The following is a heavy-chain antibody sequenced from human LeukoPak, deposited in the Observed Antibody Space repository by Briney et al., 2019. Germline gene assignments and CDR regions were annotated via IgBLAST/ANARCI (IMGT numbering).Heavy chain of an antibody. D-gene: IGHD6-13*01. Sequence: SETLSLTCTVSGYSISSGYYWGWIRQPPGKGLEWIGTIYPSGSTYYNPSLKSRVTISVDTSKNQFSLKLSSVTAADTAVFYRAREERDGSWYVVGDYWGQGVLVTVSS. CDR1: GYSISSGYY. CDR3: AREERDGSWYVVGDY. J-gene: IGHJ4*02. CDR2: IYPSGST. V-gene: IGHV4-38-2*02.